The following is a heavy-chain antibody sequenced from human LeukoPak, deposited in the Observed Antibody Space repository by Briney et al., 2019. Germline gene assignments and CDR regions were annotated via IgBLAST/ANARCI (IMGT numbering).Heavy chain of an antibody. CDR3: ARDHSSSWYGLSWFDP. CDR1: GGSISSSSYY. J-gene: IGHJ5*02. V-gene: IGHV4-39*07. D-gene: IGHD6-13*01. CDR2: IYYSGST. Sequence: SETLSLTCTVSGGSISSSSYYWDWIRQPPGKGLEWIGSIYYSGSTNYNPSLKSRVTISVDTSKNQFSLKLSSVTAADTAVYYCARDHSSSWYGLSWFDPWGQGTLVTVSS.